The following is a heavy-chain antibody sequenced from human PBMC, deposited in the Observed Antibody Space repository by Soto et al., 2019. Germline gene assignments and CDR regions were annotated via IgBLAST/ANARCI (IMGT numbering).Heavy chain of an antibody. CDR1: GYTFTSYD. V-gene: IGHV1-8*01. D-gene: IGHD6-6*01. CDR2: MNPNSGNT. J-gene: IGHJ4*02. Sequence: ASVKVSCKASGYTFTSYDINWVRQATGQGLEWMGWMNPNSGNTGYGQKFQGRVTMTRNTSISTAYMGLSSLGSEDTAGYYCARGIAARRGIDYWGQGTLVTVSS. CDR3: ARGIAARRGIDY.